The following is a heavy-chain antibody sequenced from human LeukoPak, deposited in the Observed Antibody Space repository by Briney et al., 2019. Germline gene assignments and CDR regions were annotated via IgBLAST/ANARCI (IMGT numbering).Heavy chain of an antibody. CDR3: ARDPRGWGYYDSSGSYYFDY. D-gene: IGHD3-22*01. Sequence: GGSLRLSCAASGFTFSSYSMNWVRQAPGKGLEWVSSISSSSSYIYYADSVKGRFTISRDNAKNSLYLQMNSLRAEDTAVYYCARDPRGWGYYDSSGSYYFDYWGQGTLATVSS. CDR1: GFTFSSYS. J-gene: IGHJ4*02. CDR2: ISSSSSYI. V-gene: IGHV3-21*01.